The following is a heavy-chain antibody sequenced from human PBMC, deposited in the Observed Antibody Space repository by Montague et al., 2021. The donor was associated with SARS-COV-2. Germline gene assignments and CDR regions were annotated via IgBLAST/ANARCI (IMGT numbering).Heavy chain of an antibody. D-gene: IGHD5-18*01. CDR3: ASSSGYSYGYYFDC. CDR1: GGSISSYY. Sequence: SETLSLTCTVSGGSISSYYWSWIRQPPGKGLEWIGYIYYSGSTNYNPSLKSRVTISVDTSKNQFSLKLSSVTAADTAVYYCASSSGYSYGYYFDCWGQGTLVTVSS. CDR2: IYYSGST. J-gene: IGHJ4*02. V-gene: IGHV4-59*01.